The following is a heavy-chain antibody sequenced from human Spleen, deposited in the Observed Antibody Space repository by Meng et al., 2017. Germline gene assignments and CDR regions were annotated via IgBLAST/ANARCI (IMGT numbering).Heavy chain of an antibody. J-gene: IGHJ5*02. CDR3: ARGYCSGGSCYRHWFDP. CDR2: INPKSGDT. D-gene: IGHD2-15*01. CDR1: GYTFPDYY. V-gene: IGHV1-2*06. Sequence: ASVKVSCKASGYTFPDYYLHWVRRAPGQGLEWMGRINPKSGDTHYAQKFQGRVTMTRNTSISTAYMELSSLRSEDTAVYYCARGYCSGGSCYRHWFDPWGQGTLVTVSS.